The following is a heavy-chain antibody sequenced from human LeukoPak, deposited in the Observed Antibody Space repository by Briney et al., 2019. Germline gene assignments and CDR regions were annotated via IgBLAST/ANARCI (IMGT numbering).Heavy chain of an antibody. CDR1: GFSLSRYW. CDR2: INSDEATT. Sequence: GGSLRLSCAASGFSLSRYWMHWVRQVPGQGLVWVSHINSDEATTTYADSVKGRFTISADKAKNTLYLQMNSLKAEDTAVYYCARDFIVGVSTLGFDLWGQGAMVTVSS. V-gene: IGHV3-74*01. CDR3: ARDFIVGVSTLGFDL. J-gene: IGHJ3*01. D-gene: IGHD1-26*01.